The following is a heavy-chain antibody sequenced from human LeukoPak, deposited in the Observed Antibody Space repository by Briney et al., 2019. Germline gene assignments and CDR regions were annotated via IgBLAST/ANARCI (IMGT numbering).Heavy chain of an antibody. CDR3: AKDLTMVDGMDV. J-gene: IGHJ6*02. D-gene: IGHD4/OR15-4a*01. Sequence: GGSLRLSCAASGFTFDDYAMHWVRQAPGKGLEWVSGISWNSGSIGHADSVKGRFTISRDNAKNSLYLQMNSLRAEDTALYYCAKDLTMVDGMDVWGQGTTVTVSS. CDR1: GFTFDDYA. V-gene: IGHV3-9*01. CDR2: ISWNSGSI.